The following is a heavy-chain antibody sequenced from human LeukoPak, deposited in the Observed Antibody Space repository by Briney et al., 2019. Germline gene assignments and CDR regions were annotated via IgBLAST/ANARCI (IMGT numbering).Heavy chain of an antibody. CDR2: ISSSSSYI. CDR1: GFTFSSYS. Sequence: PGGSLRLSCAASGFTFSSYSMNWVRQAPGKGLEWVSSISSSSSYIYYADSVKGRFTVSRDNSMNTLYLQMNSLRTEDTAVYYCAKGSAGPYFDYWGQGTLVTVSS. J-gene: IGHJ4*02. CDR3: AKGSAGPYFDY. V-gene: IGHV3-21*01. D-gene: IGHD6-19*01.